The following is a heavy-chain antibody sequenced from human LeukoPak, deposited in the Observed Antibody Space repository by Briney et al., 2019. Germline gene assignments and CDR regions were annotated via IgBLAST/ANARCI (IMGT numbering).Heavy chain of an antibody. J-gene: IGHJ3*01. CDR1: GFTFSSYG. D-gene: IGHD5-12*01. Sequence: PGGSLRLSCAASGFTFSSYGMHWVRQTPRKGLEWVSLISFNGRNTYYGDSVKGRFTISRDNPKDTVYLQMNSLRAEDTAIFYCARDIELSTWGPGTMVTVSS. CDR3: ARDIELST. CDR2: ISFNGRNT. V-gene: IGHV3-23*01.